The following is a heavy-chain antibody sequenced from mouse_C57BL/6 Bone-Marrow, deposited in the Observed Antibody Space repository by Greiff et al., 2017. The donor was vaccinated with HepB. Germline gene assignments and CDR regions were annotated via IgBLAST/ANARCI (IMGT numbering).Heavy chain of an antibody. Sequence: EVKLMESGGGLVKPGGSLKLSCAASGFTFSDYGMHWVRQAPEKGLEWVAYISSGSSTIYYADTVKGRFTISRDNAKNTLFLQMTSLRSEDTAMYYCAVYYDYDYYAMDYWGQGTSVTVSS. D-gene: IGHD2-4*01. J-gene: IGHJ4*01. CDR2: ISSGSSTI. CDR3: AVYYDYDYYAMDY. CDR1: GFTFSDYG. V-gene: IGHV5-17*01.